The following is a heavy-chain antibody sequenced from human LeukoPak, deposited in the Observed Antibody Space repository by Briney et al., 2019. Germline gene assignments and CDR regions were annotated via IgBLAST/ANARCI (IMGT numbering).Heavy chain of an antibody. CDR2: IYHSGST. CDR3: ARAPVVTQRVENALDI. Sequence: SETLSLTCAVSGGSISSGGYSWSWIRQPPGKGLEWIGYIYHSGSTYYNPSLKSRVTISVDRSKNQFSLKLSSVTAADTAVYYCARAPVVTQRVENALDIWGQGTMVTVSS. CDR1: GGSISSGGYS. D-gene: IGHD4-23*01. V-gene: IGHV4-30-2*01. J-gene: IGHJ3*02.